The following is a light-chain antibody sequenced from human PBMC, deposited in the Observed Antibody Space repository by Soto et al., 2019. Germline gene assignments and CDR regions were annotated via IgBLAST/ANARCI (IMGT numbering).Light chain of an antibody. CDR3: CAYAVSSVLL. Sequence: QSALTQPASVSGSPGQSITISCTGTSSDVGSYDFVSWYQQHPGKAPKLTIYEVSRRPSGVSNRFSGSKSGNTASLTISGLQADYEADYYCCAYAVSSVLLFGGGTKVTVL. CDR2: EVS. J-gene: IGLJ2*01. CDR1: SSDVGSYDF. V-gene: IGLV2-23*02.